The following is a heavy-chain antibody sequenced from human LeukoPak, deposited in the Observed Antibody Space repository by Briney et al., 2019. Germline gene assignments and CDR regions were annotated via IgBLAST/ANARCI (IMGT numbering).Heavy chain of an antibody. CDR1: GYTFTGYY. CDR2: INPNSGGT. V-gene: IGHV1-2*02. D-gene: IGHD3-22*01. CDR3: ARGDSSGYYYNIYYYYYYGMDV. Sequence: ASVKVSCKASGYTFTGYYMHWVRQAPGQGLEWMGWINPNSGGTNYAQKFQGRVTMTRDTSISTAYMELSRLRSDDTAVYYCARGDSSGYYYNIYYYYYYGMDVWGQGTTVTVSS. J-gene: IGHJ6*02.